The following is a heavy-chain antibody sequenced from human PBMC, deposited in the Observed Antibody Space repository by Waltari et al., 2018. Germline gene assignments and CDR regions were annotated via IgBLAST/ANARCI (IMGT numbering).Heavy chain of an antibody. V-gene: IGHV1-2*02. Sequence: QVQLVQSGDEVKKPGASVRVSCQASGYPFPDCRIHWVRQAPGQGLEWMGWISPNNGGTHYAQKFQDRITMTRDTSISTAYMELSRLSFDDTAVYYCARKSSSTFDIWGQGTVVTVSS. CDR1: GYPFPDCR. D-gene: IGHD2-2*01. CDR3: ARKSSSTFDI. CDR2: ISPNNGGT. J-gene: IGHJ3*02.